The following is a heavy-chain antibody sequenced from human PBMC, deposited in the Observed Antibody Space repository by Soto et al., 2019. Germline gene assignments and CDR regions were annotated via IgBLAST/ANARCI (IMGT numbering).Heavy chain of an antibody. D-gene: IGHD6-13*01. CDR2: ISVYNGNT. J-gene: IGHJ4*01. CDR1: DYTFTSYG. Sequence: ASVKVSCKASDYTFTSYGIIWVRQAPGQGLEWIGWISVYNGNTNYAQKFRGRVTMTTDISTNTAYMEMRRMRSDDTAVYYCARSGSSRNLREFDYWGQ. V-gene: IGHV1-18*01. CDR3: ARSGSSRNLREFDY.